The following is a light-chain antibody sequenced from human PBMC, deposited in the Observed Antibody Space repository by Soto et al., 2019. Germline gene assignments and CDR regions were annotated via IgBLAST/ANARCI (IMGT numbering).Light chain of an antibody. CDR3: QQSYSTPYT. CDR1: QSMSTY. V-gene: IGKV1-39*01. Sequence: DIQMTQSPSSLSASVGDRVTITCRASQSMSTYLNWYQQKPGKAPNLLIYTASRLQSGAPSRFSGSGAGRDFTLTISSLQPEDSATYYCQQSYSTPYTFGQGTRLEIK. CDR2: TAS. J-gene: IGKJ5*01.